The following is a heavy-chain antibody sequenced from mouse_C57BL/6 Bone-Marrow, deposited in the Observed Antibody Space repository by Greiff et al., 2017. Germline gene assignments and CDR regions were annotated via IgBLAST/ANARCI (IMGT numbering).Heavy chain of an antibody. D-gene: IGHD1-1*01. Sequence: QVQLQQPGAELVKPGASVKMSCKASGYTFTSYWITWVKQRPGPGLEWIGDIYPGSGSTNYNEKFKSKATLTVDTSSSTAYMQPSSLTSEDSAVYYCASFSHYYGSSYGYYAMDYWGQGTSVTVSS. V-gene: IGHV1-55*01. CDR2: IYPGSGST. J-gene: IGHJ4*01. CDR1: GYTFTSYW. CDR3: ASFSHYYGSSYGYYAMDY.